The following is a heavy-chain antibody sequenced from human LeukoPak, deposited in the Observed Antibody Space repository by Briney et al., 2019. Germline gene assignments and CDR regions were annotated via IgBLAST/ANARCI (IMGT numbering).Heavy chain of an antibody. CDR1: GGSISSSSYY. V-gene: IGHV4-39*07. J-gene: IGHJ4*02. CDR3: ARWGYGSGDS. CDR2: INYSGNT. Sequence: SETLSLTCSVSGGSISSSSYYWGWIRQPPGKGLEWIGSINYSGNTYYNPSLKSRVSISVDTSKNQFSLKLSSVTAADTAVFYCARWGYGSGDSWGQGTLVTVPS. D-gene: IGHD3-10*01.